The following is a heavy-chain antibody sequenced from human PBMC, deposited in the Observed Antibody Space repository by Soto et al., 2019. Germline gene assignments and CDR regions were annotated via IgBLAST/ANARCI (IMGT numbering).Heavy chain of an antibody. V-gene: IGHV3-23*01. CDR3: AKVQGGDQLQTPAYYYYGMDV. J-gene: IGHJ6*02. Sequence: GGSLRLSCAASGFTFSSYAMSWVRQAPGKGLEWVSAISGSGGSTYYADSVKGRFTISRDNSKNTLYLQMNSLRAEDTAVYYCAKVQGGDQLQTPAYYYYGMDVWGQGTTVTVSS. D-gene: IGHD2-2*01. CDR1: GFTFSSYA. CDR2: ISGSGGST.